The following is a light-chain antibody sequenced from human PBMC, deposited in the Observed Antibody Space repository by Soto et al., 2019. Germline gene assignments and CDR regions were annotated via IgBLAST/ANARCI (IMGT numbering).Light chain of an antibody. J-gene: IGKJ1*01. CDR2: GAS. Sequence: EIVLTHSPDTLSLSPWERAALSFRASQSVSSSYLAWYQQRPGQAPRLLIYGASSRATGIPDRFSGSGSGTEFTLTISGLQSEDFAVYFCHQYENWPKTFGQGTKVDIK. CDR3: HQYENWPKT. CDR1: QSVSSSY. V-gene: IGKV3-20*01.